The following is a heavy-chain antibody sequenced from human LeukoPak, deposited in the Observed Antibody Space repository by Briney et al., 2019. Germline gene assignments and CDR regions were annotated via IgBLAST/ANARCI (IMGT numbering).Heavy chain of an antibody. V-gene: IGHV3-7*01. CDR1: GFTFSSYW. CDR2: IKQDGSEK. CDR3: ARGYRIVDLFCALL. J-gene: IGHJ3*01. Sequence: GGSLRLSCAASGFTFSSYWMSWVRQAPGKELEWVANIKQDGSEKYYVDSVKGRFTISRDNAKNSLYLQMNSLRAEDTAVYYCARGYRIVDLFCALLWGQGTMVTVSS. D-gene: IGHD1-26*01.